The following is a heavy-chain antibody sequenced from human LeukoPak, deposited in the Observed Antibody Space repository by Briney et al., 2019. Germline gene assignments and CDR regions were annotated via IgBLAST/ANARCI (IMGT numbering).Heavy chain of an antibody. V-gene: IGHV4-39*07. CDR1: GGSISSSSYY. CDR3: ARGLTPLYYFDY. Sequence: PSETLSLTCTVSGGSISSSSYYWGWIRQPPGKGLEWIGSIYYSGSTYYNPSLKSRVTISVDRSKNQYSLKLSSVTAADTAVYYCARGLTPLYYFDYWGQGTLVTVSS. CDR2: IYYSGST. J-gene: IGHJ4*02. D-gene: IGHD3-9*01.